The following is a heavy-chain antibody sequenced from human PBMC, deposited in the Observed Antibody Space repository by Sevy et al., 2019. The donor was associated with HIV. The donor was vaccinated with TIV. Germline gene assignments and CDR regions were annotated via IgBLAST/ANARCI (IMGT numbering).Heavy chain of an antibody. CDR3: VRMAIAEVFHDRVGEGQTPDHRFDY. Sequence: GGSLRLSCAASGFTFSDYYMSWIRQAPGKGLDWISYISSSGNIINNGDTVKGRFTNSRDNTRKSLSLQMNSLRVEDTDVYYCVRMAIAEVFHDRVGEGQTPDHRFDYWGQGILVTVSS. CDR2: ISSSGNII. CDR1: GFTFSDYY. V-gene: IGHV3-11*01. J-gene: IGHJ4*02. D-gene: IGHD3-9*01.